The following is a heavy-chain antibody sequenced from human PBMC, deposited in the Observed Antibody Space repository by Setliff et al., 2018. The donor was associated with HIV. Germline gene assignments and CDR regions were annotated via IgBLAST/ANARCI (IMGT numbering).Heavy chain of an antibody. V-gene: IGHV4-61*09. CDR2: IYTSGST. Sequence: SETLSLTCTVSGGSISSGSYYWSWIRQPAGKALEWIGYIYTSGSTNYNPSLKSRVTISIDTSKKQFSLRLTSVTAADSAVYYCARESYGSGTYDYWGQGTPVTVSS. J-gene: IGHJ4*02. CDR3: ARESYGSGTYDY. CDR1: GGSISSGSYY. D-gene: IGHD3-10*01.